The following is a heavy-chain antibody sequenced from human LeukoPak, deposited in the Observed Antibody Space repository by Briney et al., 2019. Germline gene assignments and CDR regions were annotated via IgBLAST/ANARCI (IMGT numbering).Heavy chain of an antibody. V-gene: IGHV2-5*02. CDR2: IYWDDDK. Sequence: SGPTLVNPTQTLTLTCTFSGFSLSTSGVGVGWIRQPPGKALEWLALIYWDDDKRYSPSLKNRLTITKDTSKNQVVLTMTNMDPVDTATYYSAHRTGAPGYFDYWGQGTLVTVSS. CDR1: GFSLSTSGVG. J-gene: IGHJ4*02. D-gene: IGHD1-26*01. CDR3: AHRTGAPGYFDY.